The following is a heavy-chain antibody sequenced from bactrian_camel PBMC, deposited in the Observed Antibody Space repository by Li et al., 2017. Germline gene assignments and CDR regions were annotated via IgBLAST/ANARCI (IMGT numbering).Heavy chain of an antibody. Sequence: VQLVESGGGLVQPGGSLRLSCAASGFTFSAYDMTWVRQAPGKRLEWVSGITNRGGSTYYADSVKGRFTISRDNAKNTLYLQMDSLRPEDTAMYYCAASLGKTYCHAAFFLTRARPNFGYMGQGTQVTVS. CDR1: GFTFSAYD. D-gene: IGHD5*01. V-gene: IGHV3S40*01. CDR2: ITNRGGST. J-gene: IGHJ4*01.